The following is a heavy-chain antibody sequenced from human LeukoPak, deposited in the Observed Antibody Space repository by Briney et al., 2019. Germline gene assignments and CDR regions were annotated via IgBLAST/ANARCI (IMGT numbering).Heavy chain of an antibody. CDR3: ARPTLTYTFDY. D-gene: IGHD3-16*01. CDR1: VVTSSRYA. V-gene: IGHV3-23*01. Sequence: PGGSLRLSCIAPVVTSSRYAMRWGRQAPGKGLEWVSGIGAGGTFTYYADSVKGRFTISRDNAKNSLYLQMNSLRDEDTAVYYCARPTLTYTFDYWGQGTLVTVSS. J-gene: IGHJ4*02. CDR2: IGAGGTFT.